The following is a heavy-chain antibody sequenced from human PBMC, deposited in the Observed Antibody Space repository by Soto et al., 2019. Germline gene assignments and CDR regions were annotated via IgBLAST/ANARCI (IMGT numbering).Heavy chain of an antibody. D-gene: IGHD1-1*01. J-gene: IGHJ6*02. V-gene: IGHV3-21*01. CDR2: ISSSSSYI. CDR1: GFTFSSYS. CDR3: AREGLEPSYYYYGMDV. Sequence: EVQLVESGGGLVKPGGSLRLSCAASGFTFSSYSMNWVRQAPGKGLEWVSSISSSSSYIYYADSVKGRFTISRDNAKNSLYLQMNSLRAEDTAVYYCAREGLEPSYYYYGMDVWGQGTTVTVSS.